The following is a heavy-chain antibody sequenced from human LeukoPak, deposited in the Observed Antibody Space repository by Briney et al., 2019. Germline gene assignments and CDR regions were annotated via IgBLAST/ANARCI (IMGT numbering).Heavy chain of an antibody. V-gene: IGHV1-18*01. D-gene: IGHD6-19*01. CDR2: ISVYDGNT. CDR3: SRGGQQWLVLSPAEYFQH. Sequence: ASVKVSCKASGYTFTSYGISWVRQAPGQGLEWMGWISVYDGNTTYAQKLQGRVTMTTDTSTSTAYMELRSLRSDCTAVYYCSRGGQQWLVLSPAEYFQHWGQGTLVTVSS. J-gene: IGHJ1*01. CDR1: GYTFTSYG.